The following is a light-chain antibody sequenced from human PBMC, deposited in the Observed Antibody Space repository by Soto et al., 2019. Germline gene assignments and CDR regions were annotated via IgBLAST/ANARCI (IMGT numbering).Light chain of an antibody. CDR1: QSISSY. Sequence: DIQMTQSPSSLSASVGGRVTITCRASQSISSYLNWYQQKPGKAPKLLIYAASSLQSGVPSRFSGSGSGTDFTLTISSLQPEDFATYYCQQANSFPPNFGQGTRLEIK. CDR2: AAS. V-gene: IGKV1-39*01. CDR3: QQANSFPPN. J-gene: IGKJ5*01.